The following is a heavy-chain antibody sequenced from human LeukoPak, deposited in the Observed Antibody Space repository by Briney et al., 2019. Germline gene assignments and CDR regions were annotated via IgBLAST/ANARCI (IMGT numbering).Heavy chain of an antibody. J-gene: IGHJ1*01. Sequence: SETLSLTCAVSGASVSSDGFWWNWVRQPPRKGLEWIGQIGYSGTTNYKPSLKSRLTISTDASNNHFSLRLTSVTPADSAVYYCARIGGVFHHWGQGTLVTVAS. CDR1: GASVSSDGFW. D-gene: IGHD3-10*01. CDR2: IGYSGTT. V-gene: IGHV4-61*03. CDR3: ARIGGVFHH.